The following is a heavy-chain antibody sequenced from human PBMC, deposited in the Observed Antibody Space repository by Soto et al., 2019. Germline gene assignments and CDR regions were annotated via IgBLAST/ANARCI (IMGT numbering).Heavy chain of an antibody. J-gene: IGHJ4*02. V-gene: IGHV1-18*01. CDR2: ITLYNGRT. Sequence: QVQLVQSGAEVKKPGASVKVSCKASDYIFTNYGISWVRQAPGQGLEWMGWITLYNGRTNYAQKFQGRVTITADESTSTAYMELSSLRSEDTAVYYCARGNSFDYWGQGTLVTVSS. CDR3: ARGNSFDY. CDR1: DYIFTNYG.